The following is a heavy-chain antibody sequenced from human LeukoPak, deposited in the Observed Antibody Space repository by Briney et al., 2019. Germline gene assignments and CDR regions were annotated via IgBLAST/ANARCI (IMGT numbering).Heavy chain of an antibody. CDR2: INHSGST. V-gene: IGHV4-34*01. CDR3: ARKRIAAAVHNWFDP. CDR1: GGSFSGYY. J-gene: IGHJ5*02. D-gene: IGHD6-13*01. Sequence: PSETLSLTCAVYGGSFSGYYWSWIRQPPGKGLEWIGEINHSGSTNYNPSLKSRVTISVDTSKNQFSLKLSSVTAADTPVYYCARKRIAAAVHNWFDPWGQGILVTVSS.